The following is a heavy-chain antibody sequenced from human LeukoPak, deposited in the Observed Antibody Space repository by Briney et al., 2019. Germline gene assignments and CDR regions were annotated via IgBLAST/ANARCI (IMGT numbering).Heavy chain of an antibody. J-gene: IGHJ3*02. CDR2: IIPIFGTA. Sequence: SVEVSCKASGGTFSSYAISWVRQAPGQGLEWMGGIIPIFGTANYAQKFQGRVTITADESTSTAYMELSSLRSEDTAVYYCARTYYYDSSGYNDAFDIWGQGTMVTVSS. CDR3: ARTYYYDSSGYNDAFDI. CDR1: GGTFSSYA. D-gene: IGHD3-22*01. V-gene: IGHV1-69*13.